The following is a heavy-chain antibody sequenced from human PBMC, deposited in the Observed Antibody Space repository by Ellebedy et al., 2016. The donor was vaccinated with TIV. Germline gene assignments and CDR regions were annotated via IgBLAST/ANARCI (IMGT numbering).Heavy chain of an antibody. D-gene: IGHD5-12*01. CDR3: AKVGHIVATTGWFDP. CDR1: GFTFSSYG. V-gene: IGHV3-30*18. Sequence: GGSLRLSXAASGFTFSSYGMHWVRQAPGKGLEWVAVISYDGSNKYYADSVKGRFTISRDNSKNTLYLQMNSLRAEDTAVYYCAKVGHIVATTGWFDPWGQGTLVTVSS. CDR2: ISYDGSNK. J-gene: IGHJ5*02.